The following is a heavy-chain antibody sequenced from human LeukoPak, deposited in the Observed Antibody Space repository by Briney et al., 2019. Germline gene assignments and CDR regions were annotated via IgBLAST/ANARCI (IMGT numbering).Heavy chain of an antibody. CDR3: ARQLEYYYDSSGYSDAFDI. V-gene: IGHV4-4*02. D-gene: IGHD3-22*01. Sequence: SETLSLTCAVSGGSFSSRNWWSWVRQPPGKGLEWIGEIYHSGSTNYNPSLKSRVTISVDTSKNQFSLKLSSVTAADTAVYYCARQLEYYYDSSGYSDAFDIWGQGTMVTVSS. CDR1: GGSFSSRNW. J-gene: IGHJ3*02. CDR2: IYHSGST.